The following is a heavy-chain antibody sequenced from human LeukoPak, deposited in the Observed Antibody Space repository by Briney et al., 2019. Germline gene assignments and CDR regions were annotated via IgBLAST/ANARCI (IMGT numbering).Heavy chain of an antibody. CDR3: AKDRSRTASCGLDV. V-gene: IGHV3-23*01. D-gene: IGHD4-17*01. CDR1: GFTFSNYA. CDR2: ISDTSGRT. J-gene: IGHJ6*02. Sequence: GGALTLSCAASGFTFSNYAMSWVRQAPGKGLEWVSAISDTSGRTYYADAVKGRVSISRDNTENTLYLHMNSLRAEDAALYYCAKDRSRTASCGLDVWGQGTTVTVSS.